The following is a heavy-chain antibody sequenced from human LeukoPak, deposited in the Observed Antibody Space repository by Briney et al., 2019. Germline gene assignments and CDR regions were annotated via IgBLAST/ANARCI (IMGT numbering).Heavy chain of an antibody. CDR2: IKSKTDGGTT. CDR3: AREGQWLVGDAFDI. D-gene: IGHD6-19*01. CDR1: GFTFSNAW. Sequence: GGSLRLSCAASGFTFSNAWMNWVRQAPGKGLEWVGRIKSKTDGGTTDYAAPVKGRFTISRDDSKNTLYLQMNSLKTEDTAVYYCAREGQWLVGDAFDIWGQGTMVTVSS. J-gene: IGHJ3*02. V-gene: IGHV3-15*07.